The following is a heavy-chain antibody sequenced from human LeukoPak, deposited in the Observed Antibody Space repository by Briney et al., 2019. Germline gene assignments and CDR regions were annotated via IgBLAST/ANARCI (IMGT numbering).Heavy chain of an antibody. CDR2: ISPYNGNT. CDR3: ARVAYYTEYSGYDTYYFDY. CDR1: GYTFISYG. D-gene: IGHD5-12*01. V-gene: IGHV1-18*04. J-gene: IGHJ4*02. Sequence: ASVKVSCKASGYTFISYGISWVRQAPGQGLEWMGWISPYNGNTNYAQKLQGRVTMTTDTSTSTAYTELRSLRSDDTAVYYCARVAYYTEYSGYDTYYFDYWGQGTLVTVSS.